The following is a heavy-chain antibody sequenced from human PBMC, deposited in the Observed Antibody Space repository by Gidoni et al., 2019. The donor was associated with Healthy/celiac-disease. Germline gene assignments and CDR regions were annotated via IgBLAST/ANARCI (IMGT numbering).Heavy chain of an antibody. CDR3: TRTSDPDTSHDY. V-gene: IGHV3-73*01. J-gene: IGHJ4*02. D-gene: IGHD5-18*01. CDR1: GFTFSGSA. Sequence: EVQLVESGGGLVQPGGSLKLSCAASGFTFSGSAMHWVRQASGKGLEWVGRIRSKANSYATAYAASVKGRFTISRDDSKNTAYLQMNSLKTEDTAVYYCTRTSDPDTSHDYWGQGTLVTVSS. CDR2: IRSKANSYAT.